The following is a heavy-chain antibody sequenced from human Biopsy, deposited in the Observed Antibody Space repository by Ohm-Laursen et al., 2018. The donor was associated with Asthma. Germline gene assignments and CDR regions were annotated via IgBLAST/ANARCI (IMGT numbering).Heavy chain of an antibody. CDR1: GFMFRSFG. V-gene: IGHV3-30*18. J-gene: IGHJ4*02. D-gene: IGHD5-12*01. Sequence: SLRLSCTAPGFMFRSFGMHWVRQAPGKGLEWVAVISYDGNHKFYEDSVKGRFTISRDNSKNTLYLQMNSLRTEDTAVYYCAKRRGYSGHDNDYWGQGTLAIVSS. CDR3: AKRRGYSGHDNDY. CDR2: ISYDGNHK.